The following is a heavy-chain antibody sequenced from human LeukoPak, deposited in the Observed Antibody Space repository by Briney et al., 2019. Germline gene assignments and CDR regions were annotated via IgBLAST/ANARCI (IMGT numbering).Heavy chain of an antibody. Sequence: SETLSLTCTVSGGSISSSSYYWGWIRQPPGKGLEWIGSIYYSGSTYYNPSLKSRVTISVDTSKNQFSLKLSSVTAADTAVYYCARRGARTNWFDPWGQGTLVTVSP. D-gene: IGHD1-26*01. V-gene: IGHV4-39*01. CDR3: ARRGARTNWFDP. CDR1: GGSISSSSYY. CDR2: IYYSGST. J-gene: IGHJ5*02.